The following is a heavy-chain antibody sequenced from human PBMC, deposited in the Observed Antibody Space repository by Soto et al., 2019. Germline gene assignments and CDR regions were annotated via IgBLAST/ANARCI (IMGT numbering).Heavy chain of an antibody. CDR1: GFIFSNYG. Sequence: GGSLRLSCVGSGFIFSNYGMHWVRQAPGKGLEWVAFISYDGSDILYADSVKGRFTISRDNSKSTLFLHMNRPTAEDTAIYFCAIVRVADSSLDHWGQGTLVTVPQ. CDR3: AIVRVADSSLDH. D-gene: IGHD3-10*02. J-gene: IGHJ4*02. CDR2: ISYDGSDI. V-gene: IGHV3-30*03.